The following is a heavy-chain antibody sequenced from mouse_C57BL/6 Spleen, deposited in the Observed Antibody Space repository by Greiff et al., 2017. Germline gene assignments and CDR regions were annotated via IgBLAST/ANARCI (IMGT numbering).Heavy chain of an antibody. J-gene: IGHJ1*03. CDR2: IHPNSGST. V-gene: IGHV1-64*01. CDR3: ARRELRYFDV. D-gene: IGHD6-1*01. CDR1: GYTFTSYW. Sequence: QVQLQQPGAELVKPGASVKLSCKASGYTFTSYWMHWVKQRPGQGLEWIGMIHPNSGSTNYNEKFKSKATLTVDKSASTAYMQLSSLTSEDSAVYYCARRELRYFDVWGTGTTVTVSS.